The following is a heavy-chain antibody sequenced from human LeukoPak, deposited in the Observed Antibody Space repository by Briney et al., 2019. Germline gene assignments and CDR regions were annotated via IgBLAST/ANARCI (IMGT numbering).Heavy chain of an antibody. Sequence: ASVTVSCKTSGYTFTSHGISWVRQAPGQGLEWMGWISANNGDTNYAQKMQGRLTMTTDTSTSTAFMELRSLSSDDTAIYYCARDWPTVIADYWGQGTLVTVSS. CDR3: ARDWPTVIADY. CDR1: GYTFTSHG. D-gene: IGHD4-11*01. CDR2: ISANNGDT. J-gene: IGHJ4*02. V-gene: IGHV1-18*01.